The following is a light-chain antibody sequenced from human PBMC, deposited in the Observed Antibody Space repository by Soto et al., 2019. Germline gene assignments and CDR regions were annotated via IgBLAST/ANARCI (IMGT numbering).Light chain of an antibody. V-gene: IGKV3-20*01. J-gene: IGKJ1*01. CDR3: QQYSSPWM. Sequence: EMVGAQWPDTLSLSPGERATLSFGASQSVSSSYLAWYQQKPGQAPRLLIYGASSRATGIPDRFSGSGSGTDFTLIIIRLEPEDSAVYLWQQYSSPWMVSQGTKVDIK. CDR2: GAS. CDR1: QSVSSSY.